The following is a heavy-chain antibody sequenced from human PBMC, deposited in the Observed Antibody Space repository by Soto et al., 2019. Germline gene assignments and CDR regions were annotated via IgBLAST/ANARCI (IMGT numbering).Heavy chain of an antibody. CDR2: ISMSGSYK. D-gene: IGHD2-8*01. J-gene: IGHJ4*02. CDR1: DFSLSGFY. CDR3: ASRGHCSNGQCHPFDY. V-gene: IGHV3-11*06. Sequence: KPGGSLRLSCVGSDFSLSGFYMIWVRQAPGKGLEWLSFISMSGSYKTYAASVEGRFTISRDNVKNILYLQMDSLRVEDTAVYYCASRGHCSNGQCHPFDYWGQGTQVTVSS.